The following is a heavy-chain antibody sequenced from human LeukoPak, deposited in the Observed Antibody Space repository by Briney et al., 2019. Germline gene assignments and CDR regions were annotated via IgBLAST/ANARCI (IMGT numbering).Heavy chain of an antibody. CDR1: GYSFTSYD. CDR2: ISRNSGNT. J-gene: IGHJ1*01. D-gene: IGHD2-15*01. CDR3: ARGPPPYCSGDSCQCLLFFPR. V-gene: IGHV1-8*01. Sequence: GASVKVSCTASGYSFTSYDMNWVRQAPGKGLEWMSWISRNSGNTGYAQKVKGRVTITRNTSKNTPYLQLSTLRSEDTAVYYCARGPPPYCSGDSCQCLLFFPRGGEGTLVSVP.